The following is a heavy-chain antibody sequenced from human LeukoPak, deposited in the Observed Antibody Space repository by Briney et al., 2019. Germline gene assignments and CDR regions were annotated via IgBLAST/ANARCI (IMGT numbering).Heavy chain of an antibody. D-gene: IGHD3-22*01. Sequence: SETLSLTCTVSDGSVSGYYWTWIRQPAGRGLEWIGYIYYSGSTNYNPSLKSRVTISVDMSKNQFSLKLSSVTAADTAVYYCARGGYYDSSGYYAHFDYWGQGTLVTVSS. CDR1: DGSVSGYY. J-gene: IGHJ4*02. V-gene: IGHV4-59*02. CDR2: IYYSGST. CDR3: ARGGYYDSSGYYAHFDY.